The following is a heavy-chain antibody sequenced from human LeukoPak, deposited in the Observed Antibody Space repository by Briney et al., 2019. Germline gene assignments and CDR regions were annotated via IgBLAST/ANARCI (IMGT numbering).Heavy chain of an antibody. D-gene: IGHD3-16*01. J-gene: IGHJ5*02. CDR2: ISAYNGNT. CDR3: ARETVDYGWFDP. Sequence: ASVKVSCKASGYTFTSYGISWVRQAPGQGLERMGWISAYNGNTNYAQKLQGRVTMTTDTSTSTAYMELRSLRSDDTAVYYCARETVDYGWFDPWGQGTLVTVSS. CDR1: GYTFTSYG. V-gene: IGHV1-18*01.